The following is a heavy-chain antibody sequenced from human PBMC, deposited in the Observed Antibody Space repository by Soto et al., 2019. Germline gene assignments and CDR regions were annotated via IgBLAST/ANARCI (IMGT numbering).Heavy chain of an antibody. Sequence: PGGSLRLSCSASGFTFSGYSMSWVRQAPGKGLEWVASISSVGNNIRYADSLKGRFTISRDNAKNSLSLQMNSLRAEDTAVYYCARGIQLWYSYYFDYWGQGTLVTVSS. J-gene: IGHJ4*02. D-gene: IGHD1-1*01. V-gene: IGHV3-21*01. CDR3: ARGIQLWYSYYFDY. CDR1: GFTFSGYS. CDR2: ISSVGNNI.